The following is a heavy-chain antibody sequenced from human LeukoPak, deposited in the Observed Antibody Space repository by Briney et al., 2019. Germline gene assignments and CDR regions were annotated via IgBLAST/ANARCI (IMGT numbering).Heavy chain of an antibody. V-gene: IGHV4-31*03. CDR2: IYYSGST. CDR3: ARVPWGGVYFDY. D-gene: IGHD3-16*01. J-gene: IGHJ4*02. CDR1: GGSISSGGYY. Sequence: SQTLSLTCTVSGGSISSGGYYWSWIRQHPGKGLEWIGYIYYSGSTYYNPSLKSRVTISVDTSKNQFSLKLSSVTAADTAVYYCARVPWGGVYFDYWGQGILVTVSS.